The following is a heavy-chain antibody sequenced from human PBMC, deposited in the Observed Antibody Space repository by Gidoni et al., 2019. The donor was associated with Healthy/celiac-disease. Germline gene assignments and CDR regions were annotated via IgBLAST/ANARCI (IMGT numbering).Heavy chain of an antibody. CDR1: GGSISSGGYY. CDR3: ATYQWAVYSSSSRFDY. Sequence: QVQLQESGPGLVKPSQTLSLTCTVSGGSISSGGYYWSWIRQHPGKGLEWIGYIYYSGSTYYNPSLKSRVTISVDTSKNQFSLKLSSVTAADTVVYYCATYQWAVYSSSSRFDYWGQGTLVTVSS. J-gene: IGHJ4*02. D-gene: IGHD6-6*01. V-gene: IGHV4-31*03. CDR2: IYYSGST.